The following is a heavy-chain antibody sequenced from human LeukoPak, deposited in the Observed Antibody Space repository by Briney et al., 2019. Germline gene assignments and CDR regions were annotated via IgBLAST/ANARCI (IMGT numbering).Heavy chain of an antibody. D-gene: IGHD2-2*01. V-gene: IGHV3-21*01. CDR3: ASPREYQLLYFGY. CDR2: ISSSSGYI. J-gene: IGHJ4*02. CDR1: GFTFSSYS. Sequence: GGSLRLSYAASGFTFSSYSMNWVRQAPGKGLEWVSSISSSSGYIYYADSVKGRFTISRDNAKNSLYLQMNSLRAEDTAVYYCASPREYQLLYFGYWGQGTLVTVSS.